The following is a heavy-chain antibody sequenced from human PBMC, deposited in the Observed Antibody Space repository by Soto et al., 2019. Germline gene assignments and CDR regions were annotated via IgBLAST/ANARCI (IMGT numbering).Heavy chain of an antibody. CDR2: INDNSVST. D-gene: IGHD1-26*01. Sequence: LRLSCTASGFTFSDYAMTWVRQAPGRGLEWVSTINDNSVSTYYADSVKGRFTISRDNSKNTLYLQMNSLRADDTALYYCAKVPFVGWEVRESDYWGQGTLVTVSS. J-gene: IGHJ4*02. V-gene: IGHV3-23*01. CDR3: AKVPFVGWEVRESDY. CDR1: GFTFSDYA.